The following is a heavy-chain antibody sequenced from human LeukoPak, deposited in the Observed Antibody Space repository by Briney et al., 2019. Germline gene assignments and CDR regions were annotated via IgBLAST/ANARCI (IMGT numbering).Heavy chain of an antibody. V-gene: IGHV3-74*01. J-gene: IGHJ4*02. D-gene: IGHD3-10*01. Sequence: SGGSLRLSCAASGFTFSSYWMHWVRQAPGKGLVWVSRINSDGSSTSYADSVKGRFTISRDNAKNTLYLQMNSLRAEDTAVYYCARLITMVRERAICHWGQGTLVTVSS. CDR3: ARLITMVRERAICH. CDR1: GFTFSSYW. CDR2: INSDGSST.